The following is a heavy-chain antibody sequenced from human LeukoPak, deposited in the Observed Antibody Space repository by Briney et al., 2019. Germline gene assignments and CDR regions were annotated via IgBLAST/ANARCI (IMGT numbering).Heavy chain of an antibody. D-gene: IGHD3-10*01. J-gene: IGHJ5*02. Sequence: SQTLSLTCAISGDSVSSDTAGWSWIRQSPARGLEWLGRTYYRSKWYYDYALSLNGRITITPDTSKNQLSLQLNSVTPEDTAVYYCARGGLVRGARGYWFDPWGQGTLVTVSS. V-gene: IGHV6-1*01. CDR3: ARGGLVRGARGYWFDP. CDR2: TYYRSKWYY. CDR1: GDSVSSDTAG.